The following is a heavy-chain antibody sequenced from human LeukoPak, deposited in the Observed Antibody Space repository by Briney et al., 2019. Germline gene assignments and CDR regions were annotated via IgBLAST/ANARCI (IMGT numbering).Heavy chain of an antibody. CDR1: GFTFSNYA. Sequence: GGSLRLSCAASGFTFSNYAMNWVRQAPGKGLEWVSVISGSGGSTYYADSVKGRFTISRDNSKNTLYLQMNSLRAEDTAVYYCARHRIAAAGTSHYFDYWGQGTLVTVSS. J-gene: IGHJ4*02. D-gene: IGHD6-13*01. CDR2: ISGSGGST. V-gene: IGHV3-23*01. CDR3: ARHRIAAAGTSHYFDY.